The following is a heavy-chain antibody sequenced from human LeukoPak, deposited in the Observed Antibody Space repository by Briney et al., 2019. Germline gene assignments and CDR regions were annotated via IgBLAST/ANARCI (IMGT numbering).Heavy chain of an antibody. CDR2: ISGSGGRT. Sequence: GGSLRLSCATSGFTFSSYGMTWVRQAPGKGLEWVSVISGSGGRTYYSDSVKGRFTISRDNSKNTLYLQTNTLRAEDTAVYYCAKDIRNHNYYYDSSGYYDYWGQGTLVTVSS. CDR1: GFTFSSYG. V-gene: IGHV3-23*01. CDR3: AKDIRNHNYYYDSSGYYDY. D-gene: IGHD3-22*01. J-gene: IGHJ4*02.